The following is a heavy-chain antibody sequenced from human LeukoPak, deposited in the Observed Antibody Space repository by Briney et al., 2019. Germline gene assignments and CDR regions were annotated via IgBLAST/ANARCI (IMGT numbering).Heavy chain of an antibody. CDR1: GYTFTGYY. Sequence: ASVKASCKASGYTFTGYYMHWVRQAPGQGLEWMGRINPNSGGTNYAQKFQGRVTMTRDTSISTAYMELSRLRSDDTAVYYCARDRIAVAAFDAFDIWGQGTMVTVSS. CDR2: INPNSGGT. V-gene: IGHV1-2*06. D-gene: IGHD6-19*01. J-gene: IGHJ3*02. CDR3: ARDRIAVAAFDAFDI.